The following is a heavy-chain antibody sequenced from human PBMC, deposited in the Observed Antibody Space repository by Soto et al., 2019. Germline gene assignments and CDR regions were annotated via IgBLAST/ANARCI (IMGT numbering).Heavy chain of an antibody. Sequence: SVKVYCKASGGTFSSYTISWVRQAPGQGREWMGRIIPILGIANYAQKFQGRVTITADKSTSTAYMELSSLRSEDTAVYYCARGGGYDSIGYSWGQGTLVTVSS. CDR2: IIPILGIA. CDR1: GGTFSSYT. CDR3: ARGGGYDSIGYS. D-gene: IGHD3-22*01. V-gene: IGHV1-69*02. J-gene: IGHJ4*02.